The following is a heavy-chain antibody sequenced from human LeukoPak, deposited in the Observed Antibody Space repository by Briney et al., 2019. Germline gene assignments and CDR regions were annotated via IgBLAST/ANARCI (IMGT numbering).Heavy chain of an antibody. D-gene: IGHD5-18*01. CDR2: IIPIFGTA. J-gene: IGHJ4*02. CDR3: ARSGYSYGYDFDY. Sequence: GASVTVSCKASGGTFSSYAISWVRQAPGQGLEWMGGIIPIFGTANYAQKFQGRVTITADESTSTAYMELSSLRSEDTAVYYCARSGYSYGYDFDYWGQGTLVTVSS. V-gene: IGHV1-69*13. CDR1: GGTFSSYA.